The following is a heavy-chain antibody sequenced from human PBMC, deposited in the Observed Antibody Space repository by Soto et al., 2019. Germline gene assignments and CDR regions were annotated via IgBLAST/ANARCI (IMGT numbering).Heavy chain of an antibody. Sequence: QVQLVQSGAEVKKPGSSVKVSCKASGGTFSSYAISWVRQAPGQGLEWMGGIIPIFGTANYAQKFQGRVTITADKSTSAAYMELSSLRSEDTAVYYCARAPVYVWGSYRDYYYYGMDVWGQGTTVTVSS. CDR3: ARAPVYVWGSYRDYYYYGMDV. CDR1: GGTFSSYA. D-gene: IGHD3-16*02. J-gene: IGHJ6*02. V-gene: IGHV1-69*06. CDR2: IIPIFGTA.